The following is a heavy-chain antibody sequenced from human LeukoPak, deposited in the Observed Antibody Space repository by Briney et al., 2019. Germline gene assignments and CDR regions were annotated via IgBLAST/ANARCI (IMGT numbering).Heavy chain of an antibody. D-gene: IGHD1-1*01. J-gene: IGHJ5*02. CDR2: INPNSGGT. V-gene: IGHV1-2*02. CDR1: GYTFTGYY. CDR3: ARAKGNWNDAGNWFDP. Sequence: ASVKVSCKASGYTFTGYYMHWVRQAPGQGLEWMGWINPNSGGTNYAQEFQGRVTVTRDTSISTAYMELRRLRSDDTAVYYCARAKGNWNDAGNWFDPWGQGTLVTVSS.